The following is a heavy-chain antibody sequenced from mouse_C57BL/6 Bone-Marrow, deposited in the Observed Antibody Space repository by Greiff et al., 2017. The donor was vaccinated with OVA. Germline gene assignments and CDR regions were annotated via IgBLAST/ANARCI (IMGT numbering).Heavy chain of an antibody. V-gene: IGHV1-82*01. CDR3: ARGGMVRSGYRLDY. D-gene: IGHD3-2*02. CDR1: GYAFSSSW. J-gene: IGHJ2*01. CDR2: IYPGDGDT. Sequence: QVQLKESGPELVKPGSSVKISCKASGYAFSSSWMNWVKQRPGQGLEWIGGIYPGDGDTNYNGKFKGKATLTADKSSSTAYMQLSSLTSEDSAVFFCARGGMVRSGYRLDYWGQGTTLTVSS.